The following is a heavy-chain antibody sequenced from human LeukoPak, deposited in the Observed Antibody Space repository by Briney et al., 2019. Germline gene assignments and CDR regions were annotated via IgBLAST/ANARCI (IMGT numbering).Heavy chain of an antibody. Sequence: SETLSLTCAVYGGSFIGYYWSWIRQPPGKGLEWIGEINHSGSTNYNPSLKSRVTISVHTSKNQFSLKLSSVTAADTAVYYCARVGPSYYYDSSGYYFDYWGQGTLCTVSS. J-gene: IGHJ4*02. V-gene: IGHV4-34*01. CDR2: INHSGST. CDR1: GGSFIGYY. D-gene: IGHD3-22*01. CDR3: ARVGPSYYYDSSGYYFDY.